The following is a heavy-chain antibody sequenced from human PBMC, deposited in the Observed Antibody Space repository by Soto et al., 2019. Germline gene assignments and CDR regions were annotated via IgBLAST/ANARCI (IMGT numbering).Heavy chain of an antibody. CDR3: ARGEQYGGRNFDY. Sequence: QVQLQQSGPGLVKPSQTLSVTCGISGDSVSSNSAAWNWLRQSPSRGLEWLGRTYYRSKWYNDYAVSVESRITINPDTSKNHFSLQLTFVNPEDTAVYFCARGEQYGGRNFDYWGQGTLVTVSS. V-gene: IGHV6-1*01. D-gene: IGHD1-26*01. J-gene: IGHJ4*02. CDR2: TYYRSKWYN. CDR1: GDSVSSNSAA.